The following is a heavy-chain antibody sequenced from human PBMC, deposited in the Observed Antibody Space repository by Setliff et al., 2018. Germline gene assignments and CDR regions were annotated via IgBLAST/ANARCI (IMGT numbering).Heavy chain of an antibody. CDR3: ARDQWVRSPPLSFSYGMDV. CDR2: IFPTGTT. V-gene: IGHV4-61*02. D-gene: IGHD2-8*01. J-gene: IGHJ6*02. CDR1: GDSITSGSVY. Sequence: SETLSLTCTVSGDSITSGSVYWSWIRQPAGKGLEWIGRIFPTGTTNYNPDLRSRASISLDTSKNQLSLKLTSVTATDTAVYYCARDQWVRSPPLSFSYGMDVWGLGTTVTVSS.